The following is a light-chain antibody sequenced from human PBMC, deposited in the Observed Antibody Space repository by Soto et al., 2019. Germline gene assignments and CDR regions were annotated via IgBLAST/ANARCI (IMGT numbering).Light chain of an antibody. V-gene: IGKV1-5*01. Sequence: DIQMTQSPSTLSASVGDRVTITCRARQTISIWLAWYQQKPGKAPKLLIYDASILESGVPSRFSGSGSGTEFTLTISSLQPDDFATYYCRQYNSYRTFGQGTKVDIK. CDR2: DAS. CDR3: RQYNSYRT. CDR1: QTISIW. J-gene: IGKJ1*01.